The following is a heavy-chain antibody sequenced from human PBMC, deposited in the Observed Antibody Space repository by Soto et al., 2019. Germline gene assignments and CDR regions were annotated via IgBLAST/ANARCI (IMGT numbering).Heavy chain of an antibody. D-gene: IGHD5-18*01. CDR3: ARDFYGGYTYGPGDY. CDR2: IHGDGGKI. J-gene: IGHJ4*02. V-gene: IGHV3-7*01. Sequence: EVQLVESGGGLVQPGGSLRLSCAASGFMFSAYWMSWVRQAPGKGLEWVANIHGDGGKIYYVDSVKGRFTISRDKAKRSLYLQMNSLRAEDTAVYYCARDFYGGYTYGPGDYWGQGALVAVSS. CDR1: GFMFSAYW.